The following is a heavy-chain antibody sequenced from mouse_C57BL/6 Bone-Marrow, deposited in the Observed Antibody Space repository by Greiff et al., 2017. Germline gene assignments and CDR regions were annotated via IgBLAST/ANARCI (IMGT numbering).Heavy chain of an antibody. J-gene: IGHJ2*01. CDR1: GYTFTSYW. D-gene: IGHD2-3*01. CDR2: IDPSDSYT. CDR3: ARSGYYWYCCDY. V-gene: IGHV1-50*01. Sequence: QVQLQQPGAELVKPGASVKLSCKASGYTFTSYWMQWVKQRPGQGLEWIGEIDPSDSYTNYNQKFKGKATLTVDTSSSTAYMQLSSLTSEDSAVFCCARSGYYWYCCDYWGQGTTLTVSS.